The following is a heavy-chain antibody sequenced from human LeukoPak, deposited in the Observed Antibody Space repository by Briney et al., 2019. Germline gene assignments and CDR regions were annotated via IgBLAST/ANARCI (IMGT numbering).Heavy chain of an antibody. Sequence: GGSLRLSCAASGFTFSIYGMHWVRQAPGKGLEWVAVISYDGSNKYYADSVKGRFTISRDNSKNTLYLQMNSLRAEDTAVYYCAKDREGGMDVWGKGTTVTVSS. CDR1: GFTFSIYG. J-gene: IGHJ6*04. CDR3: AKDREGGMDV. V-gene: IGHV3-30*18. D-gene: IGHD3-10*01. CDR2: ISYDGSNK.